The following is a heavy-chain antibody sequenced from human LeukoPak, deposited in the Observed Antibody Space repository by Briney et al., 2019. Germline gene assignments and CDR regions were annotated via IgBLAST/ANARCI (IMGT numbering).Heavy chain of an antibody. V-gene: IGHV3-21*01. CDR2: ISSSSTYI. Sequence: GSLRLSCAASGFTFSSYSMNWVRQAPGKGLEWVSSISSSSTYIYYADSVKGRFTISRDNAKNSLYLQMNSLRAEDTAVYYCARPTYGDYEPFFDYWGQGTLVTVSS. CDR1: GFTFSSYS. J-gene: IGHJ4*02. CDR3: ARPTYGDYEPFFDY. D-gene: IGHD4-17*01.